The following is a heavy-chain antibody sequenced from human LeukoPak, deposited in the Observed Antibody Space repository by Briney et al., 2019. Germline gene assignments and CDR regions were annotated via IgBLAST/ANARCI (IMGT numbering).Heavy chain of an antibody. Sequence: PGRSLRLSCAASGFTFSNYGMHWVRQAPGKGLEWVAVISYDGSNKYYADSVKGRFTISRDNSKNTLYLQMNSLRAEDTAVYYCAKAEDIVVVPAAMGAFDLWGQGTMVTVSS. CDR1: GFTFSNYG. CDR2: ISYDGSNK. J-gene: IGHJ3*01. D-gene: IGHD2-2*01. CDR3: AKAEDIVVVPAAMGAFDL. V-gene: IGHV3-30*18.